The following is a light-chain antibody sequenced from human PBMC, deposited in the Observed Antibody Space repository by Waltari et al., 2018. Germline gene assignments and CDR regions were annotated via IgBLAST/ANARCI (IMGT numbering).Light chain of an antibody. Sequence: DIVMTQSPLSLPVTPGEPASISCRSSQSLLHSNGYNYLDWYLQKPGQSPPLLIYLGSNRASGVPDRFSGSGSGTDFTLKISRVEAEDFGVYYCMQALQTPLYTFGQGTKLEIK. J-gene: IGKJ2*01. V-gene: IGKV2-28*01. CDR3: MQALQTPLYT. CDR1: QSLLHSNGYNY. CDR2: LGS.